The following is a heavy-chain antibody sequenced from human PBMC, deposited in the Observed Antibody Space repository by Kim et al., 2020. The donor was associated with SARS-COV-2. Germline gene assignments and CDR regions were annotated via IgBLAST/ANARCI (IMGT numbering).Heavy chain of an antibody. CDR1: GFTFNIYA. V-gene: IGHV3-30-3*01. CDR3: ASSGNYGNFPFDY. J-gene: IGHJ4*02. Sequence: GGSLRLSCRASGFTFNIYAMHWVRQAPGKGLEWVAVISYDGNNKYYADSVKGRFTISRDNSNNTLYLQMNSLRAEDTAVYYCASSGNYGNFPFDYWVQGT. CDR2: ISYDGNNK. D-gene: IGHD1-7*01.